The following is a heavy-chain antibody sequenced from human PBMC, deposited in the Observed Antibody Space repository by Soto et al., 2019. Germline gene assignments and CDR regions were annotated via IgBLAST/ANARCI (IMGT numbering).Heavy chain of an antibody. CDR3: AKDCGPGGASYFYFDD. CDR2: TTYDGTNK. V-gene: IGHV3-30*18. D-gene: IGHD3-10*01. CDR1: GFTFSGHD. Sequence: QVQLVESGGGVVQPGRSLRLSCAASGFTFSGHDMHWVRQAPGKGLEWVAVTTYDGTNKYYADSVKGRFTISRDNSRNTLYLHMNSLRVEDTAVYFCAKDCGPGGASYFYFDDWGQGTLVTVFS. J-gene: IGHJ4*02.